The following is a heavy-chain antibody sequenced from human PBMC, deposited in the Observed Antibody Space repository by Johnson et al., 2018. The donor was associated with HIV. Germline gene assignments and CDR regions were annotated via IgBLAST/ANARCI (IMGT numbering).Heavy chain of an antibody. D-gene: IGHD3-3*02. V-gene: IGHV3-74*01. J-gene: IGHJ3*02. CDR3: ARELSHDAFDI. Sequence: VQLVESGGGVVQPGRSLRLSCAASGFTFSSYAMHWVRQAPGKGLVWVSRVNSDGSSLSYADSVKGRFTISRDNAKNTLYLQMNSPRAEDTAAYYCARELSHDAFDIWGQGTMVTVSS. CDR2: VNSDGSSL. CDR1: GFTFSSYA.